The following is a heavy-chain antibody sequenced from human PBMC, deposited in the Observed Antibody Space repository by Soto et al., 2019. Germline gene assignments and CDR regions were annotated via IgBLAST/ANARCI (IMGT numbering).Heavy chain of an antibody. CDR2: MSPNSGNT. Sequence: AAVKVSCKASGYTFTSYDINWVRQATGQGLEWMGWMSPNSGNTGYAQKFQGRVTMTRNTSISTAYMELSSLRSEDTAVYYCARDGAVAGTSSWGQGTRVTVSS. J-gene: IGHJ5*02. CDR1: GYTFTSYD. CDR3: ARDGAVAGTSS. V-gene: IGHV1-8*01. D-gene: IGHD6-19*01.